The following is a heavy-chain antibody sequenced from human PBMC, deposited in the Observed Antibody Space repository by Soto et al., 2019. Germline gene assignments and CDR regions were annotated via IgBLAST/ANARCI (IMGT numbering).Heavy chain of an antibody. J-gene: IGHJ4*02. CDR3: VRDVGFDYAN. CDR1: GFSFNSYA. V-gene: IGHV3-23*01. Sequence: EVQLLESGGGLVQPGGSLRLACAASGFSFNSYAMVWVRQAPGKGLEWVSVISARGGSSYFADSVKGRFTISRDNDENSLHLQMSFVSAEDTGVYFCVRDVGFDYANWGQGTLVTVSS. D-gene: IGHD2-2*01. CDR2: ISARGGSS.